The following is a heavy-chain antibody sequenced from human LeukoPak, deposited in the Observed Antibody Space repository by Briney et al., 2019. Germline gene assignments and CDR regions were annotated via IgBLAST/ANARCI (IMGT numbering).Heavy chain of an antibody. V-gene: IGHV1-69*04. CDR2: IIPIFRIA. J-gene: IGHJ6*02. CDR3: ARDLTRDGYNHDIRYGMDV. D-gene: IGHD5-24*01. Sequence: GSSVKVSCKASGGTFSSYAISWVRQAPGQGLEWMGRIIPIFRIANYAQKFQGRVTITADKSPSTAYMELSSLRSEDTAVYYCARDLTRDGYNHDIRYGMDVWGQGTTVTVSS. CDR1: GGTFSSYA.